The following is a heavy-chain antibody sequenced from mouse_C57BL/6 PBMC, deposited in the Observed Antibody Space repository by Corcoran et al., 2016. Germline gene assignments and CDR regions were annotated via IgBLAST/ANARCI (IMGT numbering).Heavy chain of an antibody. J-gene: IGHJ3*01. V-gene: IGHV1-26*01. CDR3: ARYDYDGVAY. Sequence: EVQLQQSGPELVKPGASVKISCKASGYTFTDYYMNWVKQSHGKSLEWIGDINPNNGGNSYNQKFKGTATLTVDKSYSTAYMEIRSLTAEDSAVYYCARYDYDGVAYWGQGTLVTVSA. CDR2: INPNNGGN. D-gene: IGHD2-4*01. CDR1: GYTFTDYY.